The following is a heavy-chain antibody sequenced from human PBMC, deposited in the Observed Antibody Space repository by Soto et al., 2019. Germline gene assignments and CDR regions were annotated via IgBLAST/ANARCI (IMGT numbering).Heavy chain of an antibody. CDR3: TRGSWGEPVVSGYYHFGMDV. CDR2: IRSKVYGGTT. CDR1: GFTVGDYA. D-gene: IGHD1-1*01. Sequence: GGSLRLSCTGSGFTVGDYAMSWFRQAPGKGLEWGGFIRSKVYGGTTEYAASVKGRFTISRDDAESIAYLQMNSLKTEDKAVYYCTRGSWGEPVVSGYYHFGMDVWGQGTTVTVSS. V-gene: IGHV3-49*03. J-gene: IGHJ6*02.